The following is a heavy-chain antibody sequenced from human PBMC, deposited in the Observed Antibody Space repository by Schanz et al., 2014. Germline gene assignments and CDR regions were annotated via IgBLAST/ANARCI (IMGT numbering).Heavy chain of an antibody. V-gene: IGHV3-43*01. CDR2: IDRRGSPT. J-gene: IGHJ4*02. CDR3: AATTILAD. D-gene: IGHD3-3*01. Sequence: EFQLVESGGGVVQPGGSLRLSCAGSGFNSAEYSLHWVRQAPNKGLEWVCLIDRRGSPTFYADSVRGRFTVSRDNAKSSLYLQMNSLRDEDTAVYYCAATTILADWGQGTLVAVSS. CDR1: GFNSAEYS.